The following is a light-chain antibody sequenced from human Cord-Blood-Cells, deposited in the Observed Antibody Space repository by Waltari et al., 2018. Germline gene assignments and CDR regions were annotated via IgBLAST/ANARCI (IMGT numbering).Light chain of an antibody. CDR1: SSDAGGYNY. Sequence: QSALTQPASVSGSPGQSITISCTGTSSDAGGYNYVSWYQQHPGKAPKRIISDVSNRPSGVSNRFSGSKSGNTASLAISGLQAEDEADYYCSSYTSSSTRVFGGGTKLTVL. V-gene: IGLV2-14*01. J-gene: IGLJ3*02. CDR2: DVS. CDR3: SSYTSSSTRV.